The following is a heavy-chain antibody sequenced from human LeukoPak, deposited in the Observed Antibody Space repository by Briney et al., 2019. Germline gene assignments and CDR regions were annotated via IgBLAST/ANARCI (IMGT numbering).Heavy chain of an antibody. CDR2: ISGSGGST. CDR3: AKVIIAVAGTKGAFDP. CDR1: GFTFSSYA. V-gene: IGHV3-23*01. J-gene: IGHJ5*02. D-gene: IGHD6-19*01. Sequence: RPGGSLRLSCAASGFTFSSYAMSWVRQAPGKGLEWVSAISGSGGSTYYADSVKGRFTISRDNSKNTLYLQMNSLRAEDTAVYYCAKVIIAVAGTKGAFDPWGQGTLVTVSS.